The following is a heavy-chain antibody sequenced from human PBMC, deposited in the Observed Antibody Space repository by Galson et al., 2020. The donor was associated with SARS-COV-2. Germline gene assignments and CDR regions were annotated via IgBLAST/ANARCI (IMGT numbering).Heavy chain of an antibody. CDR3: ARAGYESGGNSRYYYGMDV. V-gene: IGHV4-59*01. CDR1: GGSINNYY. CDR2: IFDTGST. J-gene: IGHJ6*02. D-gene: IGHD5-12*01. Sequence: SQTLSLTCNVSGGSINNYYWNWIRQPPGKGLEWIGHIFDTGSTSYNPSLKSRVTISMSMFKRQVSLNLRSVSAADTAVYYCARAGYESGGNSRYYYGMDVWGQGASVTVSS.